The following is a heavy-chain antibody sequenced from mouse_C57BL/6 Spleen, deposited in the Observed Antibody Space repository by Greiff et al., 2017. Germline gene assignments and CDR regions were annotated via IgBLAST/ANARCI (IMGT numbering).Heavy chain of an antibody. CDR1: GYTFTSYW. J-gene: IGHJ4*01. CDR3: ARRDSNYAIDY. Sequence: VQLQQPGAELVKPGASVKLSCKASGYTFTSYWMHWVKQRPGQGLEWIGMIHPNSGSTNYNEKFKSKATLTEDKSSSTAYMQLSSLTSEDSAVYYCARRDSNYAIDYWGQGTSVTVSS. CDR2: IHPNSGST. V-gene: IGHV1-64*01. D-gene: IGHD2-5*01.